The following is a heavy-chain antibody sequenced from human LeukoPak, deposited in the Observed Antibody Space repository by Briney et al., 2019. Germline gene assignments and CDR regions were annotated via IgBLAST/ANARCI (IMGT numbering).Heavy chain of an antibody. Sequence: SETLSLTCTFSGGSISSTCYYWGWIRQPPGKGLEWIATMYCSGNTYYHPSLKSRVTLSVDTSKNQFSLKLSSVTAADTAVYHCAGAFAGYSNTRGWFDPWGQGTLVTVSS. J-gene: IGHJ5*02. CDR2: MYCSGNT. CDR3: AGAFAGYSNTRGWFDP. CDR1: GGSISSTCYY. D-gene: IGHD2-2*01. V-gene: IGHV4-39*01.